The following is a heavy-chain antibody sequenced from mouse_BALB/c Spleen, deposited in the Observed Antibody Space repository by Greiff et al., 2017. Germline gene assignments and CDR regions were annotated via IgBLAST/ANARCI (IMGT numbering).Heavy chain of an antibody. J-gene: IGHJ4*01. Sequence: EVQLVESGGGLVQPGGSRKLSCAASGFTFSSFGMHWVRQAPEKGLEWVAYISSGSSTIYYADTVKGRFTISRDNPKNTLFLQMTSLRSEDTAMYYCARSRGYGNYYAMDYWGQGTSVTVSS. CDR1: GFTFSSFG. D-gene: IGHD2-1*01. CDR2: ISSGSSTI. V-gene: IGHV5-17*02. CDR3: ARSRGYGNYYAMDY.